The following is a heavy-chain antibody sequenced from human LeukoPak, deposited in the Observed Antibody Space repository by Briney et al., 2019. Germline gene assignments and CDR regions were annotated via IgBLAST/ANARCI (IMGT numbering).Heavy chain of an antibody. CDR2: IYYSGST. J-gene: IGHJ5*02. Sequence: SETLSLTCTVSGGSISSSSYYWGWIRQPPGKGLEWIGSIYYSGSTYYNPSLKSRVTISVDTSKNQFSLKLSSVTAADTAVYYCARASSSWLQRELLLNWFDPWGQGTLVTVSS. V-gene: IGHV4-39*07. D-gene: IGHD6-13*01. CDR1: GGSISSSSYY. CDR3: ARASSSWLQRELLLNWFDP.